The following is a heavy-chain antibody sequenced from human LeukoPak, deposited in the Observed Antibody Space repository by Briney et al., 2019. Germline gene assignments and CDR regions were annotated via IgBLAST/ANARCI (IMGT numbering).Heavy chain of an antibody. CDR2: INYKGGPT. V-gene: IGHV3-64*02. J-gene: IGHJ4*02. CDR1: GFTLSSFS. Sequence: PGGSLRLSCAASGFTLSSFSMHWVRQSSGRGLEYVSAINYKGGPTYYADSVKGRFTISRDNSKNTLYLQMASLREGDMGVYDCATVGPATAFDYWGQGNQVTVSS. CDR3: ATVGPATAFDY.